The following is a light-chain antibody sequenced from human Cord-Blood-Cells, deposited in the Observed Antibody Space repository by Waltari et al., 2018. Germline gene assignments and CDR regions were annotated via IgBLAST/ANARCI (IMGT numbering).Light chain of an antibody. Sequence: DIVMTQPPDSLAGALGEWASINCKSSPSVLYSSNNKNYLAWYQPKPGQPPKLLIYWASTRESGVPDRFSGSGSGTDFTLTISSLQAEDVAVYYCQQYYSTPLTFGGGTKVEIK. CDR2: WAS. CDR1: PSVLYSSNNKNY. V-gene: IGKV4-1*01. J-gene: IGKJ4*01. CDR3: QQYYSTPLT.